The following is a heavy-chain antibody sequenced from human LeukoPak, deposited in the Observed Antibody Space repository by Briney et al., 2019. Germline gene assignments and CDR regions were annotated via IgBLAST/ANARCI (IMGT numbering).Heavy chain of an antibody. CDR1: GGSISSSSYY. J-gene: IGHJ5*02. D-gene: IGHD2-15*01. V-gene: IGHV3-7*01. CDR3: ARGSVLGYCSGGSCS. CDR2: IKQDGSEK. Sequence: ETLSLTCTVSGGSISSSSYYWGWIRQPPGKGLEWVANIKQDGSEKYYVDSVKGRFTISRDNAKNSLYLQMNSLRAEDTAVYYCARGSVLGYCSGGSCSWGQGTLVTVSS.